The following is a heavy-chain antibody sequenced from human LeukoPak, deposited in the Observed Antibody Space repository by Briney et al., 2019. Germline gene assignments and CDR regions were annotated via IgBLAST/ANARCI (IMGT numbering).Heavy chain of an antibody. Sequence: ASVTVSCKASGYTFTSYDINWVRQATGQGLEWMGWMNPNSGNTGYAQKFQGRVTMTRNTSISTAYMELSSLRSEDTAVYYCARGPYFGYDSSGWDYYFDYWGQGTLVTVSS. CDR3: ARGPYFGYDSSGWDYYFDY. J-gene: IGHJ4*02. CDR2: MNPNSGNT. D-gene: IGHD3-22*01. CDR1: GYTFTSYD. V-gene: IGHV1-8*01.